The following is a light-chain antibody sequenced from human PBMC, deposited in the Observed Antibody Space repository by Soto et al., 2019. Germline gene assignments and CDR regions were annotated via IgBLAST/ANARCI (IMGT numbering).Light chain of an antibody. Sequence: EIGLTQSPGTLSLSPGERATLSCRASQSFSSSYLAWYQQKPDQAPRLLIYAASSRDTAIPDRFSGSGSCTDFTLTISRLEPEDLGVYYCQHYVESPLGLGQGTTVAIK. CDR2: AAS. CDR1: QSFSSSY. CDR3: QHYVESPLG. J-gene: IGKJ1*01. V-gene: IGKV3-20*01.